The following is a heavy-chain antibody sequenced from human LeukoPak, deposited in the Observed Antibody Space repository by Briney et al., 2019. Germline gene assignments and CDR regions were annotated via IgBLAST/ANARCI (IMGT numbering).Heavy chain of an antibody. CDR3: ARQEIGLRSFDP. Sequence: PSETLSLTCTVSGGSISSSSYYWGWIRQPPGKGLEWIGSIYYSGSTYHNPSLKSRVTISVDTSKNQFSLNLSSVTAADTAVYYCARQEIGLRSFDPWGQGTLVTVSS. CDR1: GGSISSSSYY. D-gene: IGHD3/OR15-3a*01. J-gene: IGHJ5*02. V-gene: IGHV4-39*01. CDR2: IYYSGST.